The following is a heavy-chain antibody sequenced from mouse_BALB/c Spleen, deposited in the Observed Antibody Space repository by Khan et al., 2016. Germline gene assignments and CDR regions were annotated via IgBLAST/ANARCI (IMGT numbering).Heavy chain of an antibody. Sequence: EVQLLETGGGLVQPGGSRGLSCEGSGFTFSGFWMSWVRQTPGKTLEWIGDINSDGSAINYAPSIKDRFTIFRDNDKSTLYLQMSNVRSEDTTTYFCMRYVNYWYFDVWGAGPTVTVSS. CDR1: GFTFSGFW. CDR3: MRYVNYWYFDV. J-gene: IGHJ1*01. CDR2: INSDGSAI. V-gene: IGHV11-2*02.